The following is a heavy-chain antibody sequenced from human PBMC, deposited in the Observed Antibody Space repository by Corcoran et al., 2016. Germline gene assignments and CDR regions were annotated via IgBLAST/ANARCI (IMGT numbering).Heavy chain of an antibody. Sequence: QVQLVQSGAEVKKPGASVKVSCKASGYTFTGYYMHWVRQAPGQGLEWMGGINPNSGGTNYAQKFQGRVTMTRDTSISTAYMELSRLRSDDTAVYYCARGNGGYGAGRSTFDYWGQGTLVTVSS. CDR1: GYTFTGYY. CDR3: ARGNGGYGAGRSTFDY. V-gene: IGHV1-2*02. J-gene: IGHJ4*02. D-gene: IGHD5-12*01. CDR2: INPNSGGT.